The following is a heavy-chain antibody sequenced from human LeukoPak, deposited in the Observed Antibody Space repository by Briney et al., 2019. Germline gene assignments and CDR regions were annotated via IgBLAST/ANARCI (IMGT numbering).Heavy chain of an antibody. CDR2: IKPDGSEK. J-gene: IGHJ3*02. CDR1: GFAFSSYW. V-gene: IGHV3-7*05. Sequence: SGGSLRLSCAASGFAFSSYWMNWVRQAPGKGLEWVANIKPDGSEKWYVDSVKGRFTISRDNGKNSLNLQLNSLRAEDTAVYYCARDSSAFDIWGQGTMVTVS. CDR3: ARDSSAFDI.